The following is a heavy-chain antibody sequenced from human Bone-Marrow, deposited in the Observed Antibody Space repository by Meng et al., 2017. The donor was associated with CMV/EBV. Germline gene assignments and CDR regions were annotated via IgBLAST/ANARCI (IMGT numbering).Heavy chain of an antibody. V-gene: IGHV1-2*02. J-gene: IGHJ5*02. D-gene: IGHD1-26*01. CDR2: INPNSGDT. Sequence: ASVKVSCKASGGTFSSYTISWVRQAPGQGLEWMGWINPNSGDTKYVQKFQGRVTMTRDTSISTAYMELSRLTSDDTAVYYCALGRRAIGGSYYGLAWFDPWGQGTRVTVSS. CDR1: GGTFSSYT. CDR3: ALGRRAIGGSYYGLAWFDP.